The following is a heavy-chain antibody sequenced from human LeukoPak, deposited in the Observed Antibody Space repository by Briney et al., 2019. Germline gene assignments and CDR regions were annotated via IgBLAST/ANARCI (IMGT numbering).Heavy chain of an antibody. CDR2: INAGNGNT. Sequence: ASVKVSCKASGYTFTSYAMHWVRQAPGQRLEWMGWINAGNGNTKYSQKFQGRVTITRDTSASTAYMELSSLRSEDTAVYYCAIIVGASGAFDIWGQGTMVTVSS. CDR3: AIIVGASGAFDI. CDR1: GYTFTSYA. D-gene: IGHD1-26*01. J-gene: IGHJ3*02. V-gene: IGHV1-3*01.